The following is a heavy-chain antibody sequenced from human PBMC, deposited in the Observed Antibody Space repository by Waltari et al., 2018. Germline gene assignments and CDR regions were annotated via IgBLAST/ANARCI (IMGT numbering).Heavy chain of an antibody. D-gene: IGHD1-1*01. CDR1: GYMFTETH. CDR2: IGPRTGKT. Sequence: QVHLVQSGAEVKRPGASVKVSCRASGYMFTETHIHLVRQAPGQGLEGSAWIGPRTGKTRYGQKFEGRVTVTRDTTLSTAYMEIINLRSDDTATFFCTRDVESNWFGPWGQGTLVVVSS. J-gene: IGHJ5*02. V-gene: IGHV1-2*02. CDR3: TRDVESNWFGP.